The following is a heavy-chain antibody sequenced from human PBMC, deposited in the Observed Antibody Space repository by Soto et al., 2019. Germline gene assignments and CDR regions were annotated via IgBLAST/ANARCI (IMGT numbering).Heavy chain of an antibody. D-gene: IGHD6-19*01. CDR2: INPSGGST. Sequence: ALLRLSCKSSEYTFTSYYMHWVRQAPGQGLEWMGIINPSGGSTRYGQTFQGRLTMTRDTSTRTVYMELRSLRSEDTAVYYCARGLEVAGTLIYWGQGTLVSVSS. J-gene: IGHJ4*02. V-gene: IGHV1-46*01. CDR3: ARGLEVAGTLIY. CDR1: EYTFTSYY.